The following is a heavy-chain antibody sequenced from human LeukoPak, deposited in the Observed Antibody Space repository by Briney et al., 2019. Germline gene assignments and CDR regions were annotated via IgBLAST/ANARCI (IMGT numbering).Heavy chain of an antibody. CDR1: GGSISRRGYY. CDR2: IYHSGTA. J-gene: IGHJ6*03. V-gene: IGHV4-30-2*01. Sequence: PSETLSLTCTVSGGSISRRGYYWSWIRQPFGKGLEWIGYIYHSGTAAYNPSLKNRVTISVDWSTNQLSLKITSVTAADTAVYYCAKSDYIDYYMDVWGKGATVTVSS. D-gene: IGHD4-11*01. CDR3: AKSDYIDYYMDV.